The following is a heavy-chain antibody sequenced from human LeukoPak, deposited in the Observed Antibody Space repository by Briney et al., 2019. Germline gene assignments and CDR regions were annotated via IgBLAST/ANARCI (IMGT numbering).Heavy chain of an antibody. Sequence: GGSLRLSCVASGLIFDDYTMHWVRQAPGKGLEWVSLISRNGAVTKYADSVRGRFTVSRDNAKNSLYLQMNSLRAEDTAVYYSAREGGSSSFGWFDPWGQGTLVTVSS. D-gene: IGHD6-13*01. J-gene: IGHJ5*02. V-gene: IGHV3-43*01. CDR3: AREGGSSSFGWFDP. CDR1: GLIFDDYT. CDR2: ISRNGAVT.